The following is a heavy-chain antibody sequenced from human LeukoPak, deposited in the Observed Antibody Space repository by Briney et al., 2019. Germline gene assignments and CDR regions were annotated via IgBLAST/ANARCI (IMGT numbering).Heavy chain of an antibody. V-gene: IGHV3-21*01. Sequence: GGSLRLSCAASGFTFSSYSMNWVRQAPGKGLKWVSSISSSSSYIYYADSVKGRFTISRDNAKNSLYLQMNSLRAEDTAVYYCARKERPDAPFDYWGQGTLVTASS. CDR1: GFTFSSYS. CDR2: ISSSSSYI. J-gene: IGHJ4*02. CDR3: ARKERPDAPFDY. D-gene: IGHD1-1*01.